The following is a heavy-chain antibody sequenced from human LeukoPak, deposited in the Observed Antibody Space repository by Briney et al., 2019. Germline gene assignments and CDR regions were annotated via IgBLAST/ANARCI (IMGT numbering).Heavy chain of an antibody. D-gene: IGHD3-22*01. CDR1: GYTFTSYG. J-gene: IGHJ2*01. Sequence: ASVKVSCKASGYTFTSYGISWVRQAPGQGLEWMGWISAYNGNTNYAQKLQGRVTMTTDTSTSTAYMELRSLRSDDTAVYYCARSIYDSSGYYYVSMLTWYFDLWGRGTLVTVSS. CDR3: ARSIYDSSGYYYVSMLTWYFDL. CDR2: ISAYNGNT. V-gene: IGHV1-18*01.